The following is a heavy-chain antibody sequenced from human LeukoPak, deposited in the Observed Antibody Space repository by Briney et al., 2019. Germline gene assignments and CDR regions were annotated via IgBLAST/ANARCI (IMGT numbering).Heavy chain of an antibody. D-gene: IGHD6-13*01. V-gene: IGHV4-59*12. CDR2: IHYSGST. J-gene: IGHJ4*02. Sequence: SETLSLTCTVSGGSISSYYWSWIRQPPGKGLEWIGYIHYSGSTNYNPSLKSRATMSVDTSKNQFSLKLSSVTAADTAVYYCASGFGSSWFDYWGQGTLVTVSS. CDR3: ASGFGSSWFDY. CDR1: GGSISSYY.